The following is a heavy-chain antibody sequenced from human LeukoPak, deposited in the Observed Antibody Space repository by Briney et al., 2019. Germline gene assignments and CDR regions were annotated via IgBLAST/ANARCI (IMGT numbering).Heavy chain of an antibody. Sequence: PGGSLRLSCAASGFTFSSYWMSWVRQAPGKGLEWVANIKQDGSEKYYVDSVKGRFTISRDNAKNTLYLQMNSLRAEDTAVYYCARDNVDDAFDIWGQGTMVTVSS. V-gene: IGHV3-7*01. J-gene: IGHJ3*02. CDR1: GFTFSSYW. CDR3: ARDNVDDAFDI. D-gene: IGHD2-15*01. CDR2: IKQDGSEK.